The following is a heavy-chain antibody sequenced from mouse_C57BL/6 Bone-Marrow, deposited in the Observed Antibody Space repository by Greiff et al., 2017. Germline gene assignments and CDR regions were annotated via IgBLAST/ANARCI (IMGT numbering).Heavy chain of an antibody. CDR3: ARKRRYYYGSSWYFDV. Sequence: QVTLKVSGPGILQPSQTLSLTCSFSGFSLSTFGMGVGWIRQPSGKGLEWLAHIWWDDDKYYNPALKSRLTISKDTSKNQVFLKIANVDTADTATYYCARKRRYYYGSSWYFDVWGTGTTVTVSS. CDR1: GFSLSTFGMG. V-gene: IGHV8-8*01. CDR2: IWWDDDK. D-gene: IGHD1-1*01. J-gene: IGHJ1*03.